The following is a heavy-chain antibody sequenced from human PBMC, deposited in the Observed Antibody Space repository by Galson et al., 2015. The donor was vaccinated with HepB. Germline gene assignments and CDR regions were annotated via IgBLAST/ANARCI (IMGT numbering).Heavy chain of an antibody. J-gene: IGHJ5*02. D-gene: IGHD2-8*01. Sequence: SVKVSCKASGYTFTGYYMHWVRQAPGQGLEWMGWINPNGGGTNYAQKFQGWVTMARDTSISTAYMELSRLRPDDTAVYYCARSLRRPPMVYAHNAFDPWGQGTLVTVSS. CDR2: INPNGGGT. CDR3: ARSLRRPPMVYAHNAFDP. V-gene: IGHV1-2*04. CDR1: GYTFTGYY.